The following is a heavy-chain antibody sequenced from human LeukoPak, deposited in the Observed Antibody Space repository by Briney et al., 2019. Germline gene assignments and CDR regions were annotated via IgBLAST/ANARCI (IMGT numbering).Heavy chain of an antibody. CDR1: RFTFSNYA. CDR2: ISKSGST. V-gene: IGHV3-23*01. J-gene: IGHJ6*02. Sequence: GSLRLSCAASRFTFSNYATCWVRQAPGKGLEWVSAISKSGSTFYADSVKGRFTISRDNSRNTLYLQMDSLRADDTAVYYCAKAWTGFGGDFWGQGTTVTVSS. D-gene: IGHD3-3*01. CDR3: AKAWTGFGGDF.